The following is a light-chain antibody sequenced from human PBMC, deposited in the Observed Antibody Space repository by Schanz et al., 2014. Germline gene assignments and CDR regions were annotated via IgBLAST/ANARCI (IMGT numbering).Light chain of an antibody. CDR1: SSDVGGYNY. J-gene: IGLJ2*01. V-gene: IGLV2-14*01. CDR3: FSYAGSSNLA. Sequence: QSALTQPASVSGSPGQSITISCTGTSSDVGGYNYVSWYQQHPGKAPKLMIYDVSNRPSGVSNRFSGSKSGNTASLTISGLQGEDEADYYCFSYAGSSNLAFGGGTKLTVL. CDR2: DVS.